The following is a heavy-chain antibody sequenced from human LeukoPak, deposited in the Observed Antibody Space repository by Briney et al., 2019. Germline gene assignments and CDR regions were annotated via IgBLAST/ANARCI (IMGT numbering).Heavy chain of an antibody. Sequence: QPGRSLRLSCTASGFTFSDYWMHWVRQAPGKGLVWVSRINTDGIITDYADSVQGRFTTSRDNAKNTLYLQMNSLRADDTAVYHCVTGTSGYLGFWGQGTLVTVSA. CDR2: INTDGIIT. J-gene: IGHJ4*02. D-gene: IGHD3-22*01. CDR1: GFTFSDYW. V-gene: IGHV3-74*01. CDR3: VTGTSGYLGF.